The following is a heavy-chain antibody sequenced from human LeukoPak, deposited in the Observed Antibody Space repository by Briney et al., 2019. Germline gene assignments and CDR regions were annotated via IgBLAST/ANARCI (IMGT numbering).Heavy chain of an antibody. J-gene: IGHJ3*02. CDR3: ARDPLAGLDAFDI. D-gene: IGHD6-19*01. CDR1: GFTFSDYY. Sequence: PGGSLRLSCAASGFTFSDYYMSWIRQAPGRGLEWVSYISSSGSTIYYADSVKGRFTISRDNAKNSLYLQMNSLRAEDTAVYYCARDPLAGLDAFDIWGQGTMVTVSS. CDR2: ISSSGSTI. V-gene: IGHV3-11*04.